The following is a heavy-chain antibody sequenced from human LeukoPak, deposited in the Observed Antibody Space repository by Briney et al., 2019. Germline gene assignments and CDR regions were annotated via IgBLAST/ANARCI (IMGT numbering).Heavy chain of an antibody. J-gene: IGHJ4*02. CDR3: ARDRMDSSGYYSPDY. CDR2: IRSSGSYT. D-gene: IGHD3-22*01. V-gene: IGHV3-11*06. CDR1: GFTFSDYY. Sequence: GGSLRLSCAASGFTFSDYYMSRIRQAPGKGLEWVSYIRSSGSYTKNADSVEGPFTISRDNAKNSLYLQMNSLRAEDTAVYYCARDRMDSSGYYSPDYWGQGTLVTVSS.